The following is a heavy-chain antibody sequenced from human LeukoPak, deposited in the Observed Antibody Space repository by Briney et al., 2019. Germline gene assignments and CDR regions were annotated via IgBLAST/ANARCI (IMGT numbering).Heavy chain of an antibody. V-gene: IGHV1-2*07. D-gene: IGHD2-2*01. J-gene: IGHJ5*01. CDR2: IYLNSGVT. CDR1: RYTFADYY. CDR3: ARSPTWSQLLSGPHNRFVS. Sequence: ASLKVSCMHSRYTFADYYIHWVGPAPQQGGAWVGWIYLNSGVTKYAHKCQGRVTMTGDTSINTAYMALSRLTSEDTAVFYCARSPTWSQLLSGPHNRFVSWGQGTLVTVSS.